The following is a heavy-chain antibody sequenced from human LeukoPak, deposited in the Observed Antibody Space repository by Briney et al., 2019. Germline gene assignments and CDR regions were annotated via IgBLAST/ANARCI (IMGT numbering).Heavy chain of an antibody. CDR3: TRLGVGGYYYGMDV. V-gene: IGHV3-73*01. Sequence: GGSLKLSCAASGFTFSGFAMHWVRQASGKGLEWVGRIRSKANSYATAYAASVKGRFTISRDDSKNTAYLQMNSLKTEDTAVYYCTRLGVGGYYYGMDVWGQGTTVTVSS. D-gene: IGHD3-10*01. J-gene: IGHJ6*02. CDR2: IRSKANSYAT. CDR1: GFTFSGFA.